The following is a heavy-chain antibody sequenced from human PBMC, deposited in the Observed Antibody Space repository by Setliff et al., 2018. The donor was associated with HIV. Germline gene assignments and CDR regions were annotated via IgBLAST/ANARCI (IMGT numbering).Heavy chain of an antibody. V-gene: IGHV4-59*01. CDR1: GAPISSYY. CDR3: ARVSRLHPFDP. CDR2: IYNSGYS. Sequence: SETLSLTCTVSGAPISSYYWNWIRQPPGKGLEWIGYIYNSGYSNSKPSLKSRVTISLDTSKNQFSLRLTSVTAADTAMYYCARVSRLHPFDPWGRGTLVTVS. D-gene: IGHD2-15*01. J-gene: IGHJ5*02.